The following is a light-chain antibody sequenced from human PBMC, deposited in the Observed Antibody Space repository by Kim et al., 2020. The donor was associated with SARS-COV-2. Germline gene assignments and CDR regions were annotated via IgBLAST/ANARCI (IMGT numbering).Light chain of an antibody. CDR3: QAWDNNAAI. J-gene: IGLJ2*01. Sequence: SYELTQPPSVSVSPGQTATIPCSGDNLGGRYVSWYQQRPGQTPVLVMYQDIERPSGIPDRFSGSNSGNTATLTISGTQAMDEADYYCQAWDNNAAIFGGG. CDR2: QDI. V-gene: IGLV3-1*01. CDR1: NLGGRY.